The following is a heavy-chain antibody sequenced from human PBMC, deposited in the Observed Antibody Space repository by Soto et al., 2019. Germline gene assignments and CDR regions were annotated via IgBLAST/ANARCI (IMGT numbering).Heavy chain of an antibody. Sequence: GGSLRLSCAASGFTFSSYAMSWVRQAPGKGLEWVSAISGSGGSTYYADSVKGRFTISRDNSQNTLYLQMNSLRAEDAAVYYGAKENTNMGGCSSTSGGGPSHSYYFDYWGQGTLVTVSS. V-gene: IGHV3-23*01. CDR3: AKENTNMGGCSSTSGGGPSHSYYFDY. D-gene: IGHD2-2*01. J-gene: IGHJ4*02. CDR1: GFTFSSYA. CDR2: ISGSGGST.